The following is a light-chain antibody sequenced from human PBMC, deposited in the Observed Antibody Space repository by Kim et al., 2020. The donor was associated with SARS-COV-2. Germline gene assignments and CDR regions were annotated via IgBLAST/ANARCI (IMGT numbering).Light chain of an antibody. CDR3: QYYGRSLYT. CDR2: GVS. J-gene: IGKJ2*01. V-gene: IGKV3-20*01. Sequence: EIVLTQSPGTLSLSPGERATLSCRASQSLNNNYLAWYQQKPGQAPRLLIYGVSNRATDIPDRFSGSGSGTDFTLTIYRLEPEDFVVYYCQYYGRSLYTFGPGTKLEI. CDR1: QSLNNNY.